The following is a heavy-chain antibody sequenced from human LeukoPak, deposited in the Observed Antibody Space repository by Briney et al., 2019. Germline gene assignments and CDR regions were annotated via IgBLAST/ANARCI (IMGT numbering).Heavy chain of an antibody. CDR2: IYYSGST. V-gene: IGHV4-59*01. CDR1: GGSISSYF. J-gene: IGHJ4*02. D-gene: IGHD3-22*01. CDR3: ARDAGYDSSGSPLDY. Sequence: SETLSLTCTVSGGSISSYFWSWIRQPPGKGLEWIGYIYYSGSTNYNPSLKSRVTISVDTSKNQFSLKLSSVTAADTAVYYCARDAGYDSSGSPLDYWGQGTPVTVFS.